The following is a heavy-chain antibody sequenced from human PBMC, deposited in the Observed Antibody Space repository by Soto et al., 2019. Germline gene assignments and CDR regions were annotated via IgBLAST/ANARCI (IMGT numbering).Heavy chain of an antibody. CDR1: GFSLTTSGVG. CDR2: IYWDDDK. Sequence: QITLNESGPTQVKPRQTLTLTCTFSGFSLTTSGVGGGWIRPSPGKAPEWLALIYWDDDKRYSPSLKSRLTITKDTPKNQVVLTMADFDPADTATYYCAHRVLRTVFGLVTTTAIDFDFWCQGTPVAVSS. J-gene: IGHJ4*02. V-gene: IGHV2-5*02. D-gene: IGHD3-3*01. CDR3: AHRVLRTVFGLVTTTAIDFDF.